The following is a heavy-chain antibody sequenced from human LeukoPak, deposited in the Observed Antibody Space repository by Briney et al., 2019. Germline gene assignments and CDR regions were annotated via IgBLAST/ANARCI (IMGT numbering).Heavy chain of an antibody. CDR1: GFTFRSYW. D-gene: IGHD3-9*01. CDR2: IKQDGSEK. Sequence: GGSLRLSCAASGFTFRSYWMNWVHQAPGKGLEWLAIIKQDGSEKHFKGSVEGRFTISRDNAKNSLHLQMNSLRAEDTAVYYCAGDSGYLITSWGQGTLVTVSS. CDR3: AGDSGYLITS. J-gene: IGHJ5*02. V-gene: IGHV3-7*01.